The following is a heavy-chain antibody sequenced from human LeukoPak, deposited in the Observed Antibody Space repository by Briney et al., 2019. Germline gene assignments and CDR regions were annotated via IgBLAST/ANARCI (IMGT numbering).Heavy chain of an antibody. J-gene: IGHJ4*02. CDR2: INSDGSST. CDR1: GFTFSSYA. CDR3: AKVLGGLWPGIDY. Sequence: GGSLRLSCAASGFTFSSYAMSWVRQAPGKGLEWVSGINSDGSSTRYADSVTGRFTISRDNAKNTVYLQMNSLRAEDTAVYYCAKVLGGLWPGIDYWGQGTVVTVSS. D-gene: IGHD2-15*01. V-gene: IGHV3-74*01.